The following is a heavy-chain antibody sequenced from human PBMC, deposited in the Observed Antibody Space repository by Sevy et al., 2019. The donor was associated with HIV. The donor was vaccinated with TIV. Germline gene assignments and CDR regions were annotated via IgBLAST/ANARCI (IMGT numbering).Heavy chain of an antibody. CDR3: ARDTGDIVVVPAANSWQYYYYYYMDV. CDR2: VYTSGST. J-gene: IGHJ6*03. D-gene: IGHD2-2*01. Sequence: LTCTVSGGSISSGSYYWSWNRQPAGRGLEWIGRVYTSGSTNYNPSLKSRVTISVDTSKNQFSLKLSSVTAADTAVYYCARDTGDIVVVPAANSWQYYYYYYMDVWGKGTTVTVSS. CDR1: GGSISSGSYY. V-gene: IGHV4-61*02.